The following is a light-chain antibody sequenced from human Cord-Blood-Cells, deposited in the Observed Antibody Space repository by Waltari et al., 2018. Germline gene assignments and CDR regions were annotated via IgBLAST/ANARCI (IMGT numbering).Light chain of an antibody. CDR2: EGS. J-gene: IGLJ3*02. CDR1: TPDVGSYNL. CDR3: CSYAGSSTWV. Sequence: QPALTQPSPVSAPPGQSITPASPGLTPDVGSYNLVSWYQQHPGKAPKLMIYEGSKRPSGVSNRFSGSKSGNTASLTISGLQAEDEADYYCCSYAGSSTWVFGGGTKLTVL. V-gene: IGLV2-23*01.